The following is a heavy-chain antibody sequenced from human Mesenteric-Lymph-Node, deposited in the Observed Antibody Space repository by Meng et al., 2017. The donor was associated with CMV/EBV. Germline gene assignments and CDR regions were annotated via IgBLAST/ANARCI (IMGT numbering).Heavy chain of an antibody. Sequence: ASGFAFSTYGMPWVRQAPGKGLEWVAVISDDGTNTYYADSLNGRFSISRDNSKNTLFLQVNSLGDEDTGVYYCAKGTWLLARYWYFDLWGRGTLVTVSS. CDR2: ISDDGTNT. V-gene: IGHV3-30*18. CDR3: AKGTWLLARYWYFDL. J-gene: IGHJ2*01. D-gene: IGHD5-12*01. CDR1: GFAFSTYG.